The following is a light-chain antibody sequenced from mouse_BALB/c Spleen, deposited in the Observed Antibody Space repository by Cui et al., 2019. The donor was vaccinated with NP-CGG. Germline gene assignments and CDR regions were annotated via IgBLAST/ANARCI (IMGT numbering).Light chain of an antibody. CDR2: GTN. V-gene: IGLV1*01. CDR3: ALWYSNHWV. Sequence: QAVATQESALTTSPGETVTLTCRSSTGAVTTSNYANWVQEKPDHLFTGLIGGTNNRAPSVPARFSGSLIGDKAALTITGAQTEDEAIYFCALWYSNHWVFGGGTKLTVL. CDR1: TGAVTTSNY. J-gene: IGLJ1*01.